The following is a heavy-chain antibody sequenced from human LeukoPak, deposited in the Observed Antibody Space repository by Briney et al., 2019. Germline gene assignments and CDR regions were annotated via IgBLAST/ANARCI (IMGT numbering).Heavy chain of an antibody. CDR2: INPNSGGT. J-gene: IGHJ6*02. CDR3: ARDTTGTVYYGMDV. V-gene: IGHV1-2*02. D-gene: IGHD1-1*01. Sequence: ASVKVSCKASGYTFTGYYMHWVRQAPGQGLEWMVWINPNSGGTNYAQKFQGRVTMTRDTSISTAYMELSRLRSDDTAVYYCARDTTGTVYYGMDVWGQGTTVTVSS. CDR1: GYTFTGYY.